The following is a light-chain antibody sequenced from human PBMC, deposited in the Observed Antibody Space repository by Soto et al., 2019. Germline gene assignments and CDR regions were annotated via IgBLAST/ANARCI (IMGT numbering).Light chain of an antibody. V-gene: IGLV2-8*01. CDR2: EVS. Sequence: QSVLTQPPSASGSPGQSVTISCTGTSSDVGAYNYVSWYQQHPGKAPKLMIYEVSKRPSGVPDRFSGSKSGNTASLTVSGLQAEDEADYHCGSFAGSNNFPYVFGTGTKVTVL. CDR3: GSFAGSNNFPYV. J-gene: IGLJ1*01. CDR1: SSDVGAYNY.